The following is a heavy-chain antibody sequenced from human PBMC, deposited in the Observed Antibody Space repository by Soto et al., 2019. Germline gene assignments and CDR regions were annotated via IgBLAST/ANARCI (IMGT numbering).Heavy chain of an antibody. V-gene: IGHV1-69*08. CDR2: IIPILGIA. CDR1: GGTFSSYT. Sequence: QVQLVQSGAEVKKPGSSVKVSCKASGGTFSSYTISWVRQAPGQGLEWMGRIIPILGIANSAQKFQGRVTITADKSTSRAYREQSSLRSEDTAVYYCARDCSGGSCDDYCGQGTLVIVSS. CDR3: ARDCSGGSCDDY. D-gene: IGHD2-15*01. J-gene: IGHJ4*02.